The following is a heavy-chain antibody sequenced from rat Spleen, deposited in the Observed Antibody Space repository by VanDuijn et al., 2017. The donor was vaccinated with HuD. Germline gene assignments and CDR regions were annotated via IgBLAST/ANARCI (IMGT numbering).Heavy chain of an antibody. CDR1: GFTFSDYN. CDR3: ASHTYYGYTYYYFDY. V-gene: IGHV5-7*01. J-gene: IGHJ2*01. CDR2: IRFDGSDT. D-gene: IGHD1-9*01. Sequence: EVQLVESGGGLVQPGRSLKLSCAASGFTFSDYNMAWVRQAPKKGLEWVATIRFDGSDTYYRDSVKGPFTLSRDNAKSTLYLQMDSLRSEDTATYYCASHTYYGYTYYYFDYWGQGVMVTVSS.